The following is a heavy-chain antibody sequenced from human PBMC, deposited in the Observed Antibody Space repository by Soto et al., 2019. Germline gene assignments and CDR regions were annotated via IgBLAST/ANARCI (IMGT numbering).Heavy chain of an antibody. V-gene: IGHV3-33*01. Sequence: QVQLVESGGGVVQPGRSLRLSCAASGFSFSSYGMHWVRQAPGKGLEWVAVIWYDGSNKYYADSVKGRFTISRDNSKNTLYLQMNSRRAEDTAVYHCARDLGSGYSYGYLDYWGQGTLGTVSS. D-gene: IGHD5-18*01. CDR2: IWYDGSNK. CDR1: GFSFSSYG. J-gene: IGHJ4*02. CDR3: ARDLGSGYSYGYLDY.